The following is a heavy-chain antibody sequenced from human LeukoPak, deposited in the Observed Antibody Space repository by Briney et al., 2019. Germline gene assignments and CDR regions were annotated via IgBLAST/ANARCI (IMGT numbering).Heavy chain of an antibody. D-gene: IGHD3-10*01. J-gene: IGHJ5*02. CDR3: ARDSPLPSPVRGVIYWFDP. CDR2: INPNSGGT. CDR1: GYTFTGYY. Sequence: ASVNVSCKASGYTFTGYYMHGVRQAPGQGLEWMGWINPNSGGTNYAHKFRGRVTMTRERSSSTAYMELSRLRSDDTAVYYCARDSPLPSPVRGVIYWFDPWGQGTLVTVSS. V-gene: IGHV1-2*07.